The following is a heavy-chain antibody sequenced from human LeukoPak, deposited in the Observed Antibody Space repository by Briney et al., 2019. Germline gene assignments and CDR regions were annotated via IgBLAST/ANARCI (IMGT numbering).Heavy chain of an antibody. V-gene: IGHV1-24*01. CDR1: GYTLTELS. D-gene: IGHD3-16*02. Sequence: ASVKVSCKVSGYTLTELSMHWVRQAPGKGLEWMGGFDPEGGETIYAQKFQGRVTMTEDTSTDTAYMELSSLRSEDTAVYYCATAFSPADYDYVWGSYRYDYWGQGTLVTVSS. J-gene: IGHJ4*02. CDR2: FDPEGGET. CDR3: ATAFSPADYDYVWGSYRYDY.